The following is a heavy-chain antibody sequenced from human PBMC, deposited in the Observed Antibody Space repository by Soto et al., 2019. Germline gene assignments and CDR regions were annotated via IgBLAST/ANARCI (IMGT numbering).Heavy chain of an antibody. CDR1: VDTFSSYA. J-gene: IGHJ6*01. V-gene: IGHV1-69*13. D-gene: IGHD2-15*01. CDR2: FIPIFGTA. Sequence: SLKGSWKAAVDTFSSYAIRWVRQAPGQGLEWMEGFIPIFGTANYAQKFQGRVTITADEPTSTAYMELSILRSEDTGVYYCARAAQQDIVVVVALAGEYYGMDVWGQGTMVTVSS. CDR3: ARAAQQDIVVVVALAGEYYGMDV.